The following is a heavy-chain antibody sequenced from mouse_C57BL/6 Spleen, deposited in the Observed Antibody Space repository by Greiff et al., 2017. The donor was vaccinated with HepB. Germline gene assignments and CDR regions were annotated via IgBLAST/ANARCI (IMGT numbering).Heavy chain of an antibody. D-gene: IGHD1-1*01. CDR2: IDPNSGGT. Sequence: QVQLKQPGAELVKPGASVKLSCKASGYTFTSYWMHWVKQRPGRGLEWIGRIDPNSGGTKYNEKFKSKATLTVDKPSSTAYMQLSSLTSEDSAVYYCAREGAYYYGSSPYFDVWGTGTTVTVSS. V-gene: IGHV1-72*01. CDR3: AREGAYYYGSSPYFDV. CDR1: GYTFTSYW. J-gene: IGHJ1*03.